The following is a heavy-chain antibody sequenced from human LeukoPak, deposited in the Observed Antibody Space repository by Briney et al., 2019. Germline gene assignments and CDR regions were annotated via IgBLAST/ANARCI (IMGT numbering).Heavy chain of an antibody. CDR3: ARDLSSSGWYGVYFDY. V-gene: IGHV3-33*01. D-gene: IGHD6-19*01. CDR1: GFTFSSYG. Sequence: GRSLRLSCAASGFTFSSYGMHWVRQAPGKGLEWVAVIWYDGSNKYYADSVKGRFTISRDNSKNTLYLQMNSLRAEDTAVYYCARDLSSSGWYGVYFDYWGQGTLVTVSS. J-gene: IGHJ4*02. CDR2: IWYDGSNK.